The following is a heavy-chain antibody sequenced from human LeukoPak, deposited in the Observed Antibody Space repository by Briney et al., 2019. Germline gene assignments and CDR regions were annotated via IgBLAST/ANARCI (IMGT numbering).Heavy chain of an antibody. V-gene: IGHV1-2*02. D-gene: IGHD3-10*01. Sequence: ASVKVSCKASGYTFTGYYMHWVRQAPGQGLEWMGWINPNSGGTNYAQKFQDRVTMTRDTSISTAYMELSRLRSDDTAVYYCARVEKWFGESPFDYWGQGTLVTVSS. CDR2: INPNSGGT. J-gene: IGHJ4*02. CDR1: GYTFTGYY. CDR3: ARVEKWFGESPFDY.